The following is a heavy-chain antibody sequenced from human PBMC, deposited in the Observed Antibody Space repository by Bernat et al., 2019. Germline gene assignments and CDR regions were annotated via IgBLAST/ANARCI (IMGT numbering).Heavy chain of an antibody. J-gene: IGHJ2*01. Sequence: QVQLVESGGGVVQPGTSLRLSCAASGFTFSSYGMHWVRQAPGKGLEWAAIIWYDGSNKYYADSVKGRFTISRDNSKNTLYLQMNSLRAEDTAVDYCARDRGSGTSRGGYLDLWGRGTLVTVSS. CDR1: GFTFSSYG. CDR2: IWYDGSNK. D-gene: IGHD1-26*01. V-gene: IGHV3-33*01. CDR3: ARDRGSGTSRGGYLDL.